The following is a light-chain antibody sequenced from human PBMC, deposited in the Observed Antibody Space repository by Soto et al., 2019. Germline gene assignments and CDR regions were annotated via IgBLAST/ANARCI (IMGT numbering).Light chain of an antibody. CDR2: AGS. V-gene: IGKV1-5*03. Sequence: DIQMTQSPSTLSASVGDRIIITCRASQSINTWLAWYQQKPGEAPKLLIYAGSTLERGVPSRFSGSGSGTEFTLTISRLQPDDFATFYCQQYKTYSRTFGQGTKVEVK. CDR1: QSINTW. CDR3: QQYKTYSRT. J-gene: IGKJ1*01.